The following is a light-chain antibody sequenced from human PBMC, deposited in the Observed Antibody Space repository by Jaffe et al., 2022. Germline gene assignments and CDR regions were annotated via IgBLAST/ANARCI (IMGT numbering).Light chain of an antibody. CDR3: QQYNNWLRA. Sequence: EIVMTQSPATLSVSPGERATLSCRASQSVGSNLAWYQQKPGQAPRLLIYGASTRATGIPARFSGSASGTEFTLTITSLQSEDFAVYYCQQYNNWLRAFGQGTKVEIK. V-gene: IGKV3-15*01. CDR2: GAS. J-gene: IGKJ1*01. CDR1: QSVGSN.